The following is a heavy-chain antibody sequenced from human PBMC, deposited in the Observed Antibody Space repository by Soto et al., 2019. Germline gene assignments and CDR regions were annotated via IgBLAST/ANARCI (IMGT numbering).Heavy chain of an antibody. Sequence: EVQLAESGGGMVQPGGSLRLSCVASGFTFSSYDMHWVRPAPGKGLEYVSSISSNGGTTYYGNSVKGRFTISRDNPKNTLYLQMGSLRAEDMAVYYCVRRVSGNYDYWGQGTLVTVSS. V-gene: IGHV3-64*01. D-gene: IGHD1-7*01. J-gene: IGHJ4*02. CDR3: VRRVSGNYDY. CDR1: GFTFSSYD. CDR2: ISSNGGTT.